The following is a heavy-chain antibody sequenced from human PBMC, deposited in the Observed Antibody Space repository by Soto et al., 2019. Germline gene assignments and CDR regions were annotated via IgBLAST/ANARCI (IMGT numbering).Heavy chain of an antibody. CDR3: ARARWVDY. V-gene: IGHV3-7*03. CDR1: GXPFSNHS. CDR2: IKADGSEK. D-gene: IGHD1-26*01. Sequence: GSLRLACVGSGXPFSNHSMNWARQAPGQGLEWVANIKADGSEKYYVDSVKGRFTISRDNAKNSLYLQMNSLRAEDTAVYYFARARWVDYWGQGTQGTVSS. J-gene: IGHJ4*02.